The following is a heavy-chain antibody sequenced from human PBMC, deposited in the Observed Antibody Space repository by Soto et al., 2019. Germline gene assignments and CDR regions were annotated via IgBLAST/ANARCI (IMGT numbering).Heavy chain of an antibody. CDR1: GGSISSGDYY. J-gene: IGHJ5*02. CDR3: ARDYYDSSGYYLRDNWFDP. V-gene: IGHV4-30-4*01. Sequence: SETLSLTCTVSGGSISSGDYYWSWIRQPPGKGLEWIGYIYYSGSTYYNPSLKSRVTISVDTSKNQFSLKLSSVTAADMAVYYCARDYYDSSGYYLRDNWFDPWGQGTLVTVSS. CDR2: IYYSGST. D-gene: IGHD3-22*01.